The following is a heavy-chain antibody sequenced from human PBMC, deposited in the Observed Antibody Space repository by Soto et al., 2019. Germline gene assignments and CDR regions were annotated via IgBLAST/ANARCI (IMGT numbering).Heavy chain of an antibody. D-gene: IGHD5-18*01. CDR3: ARDVEKIQLWYRRRGAQPYYHGMDV. J-gene: IGHJ6*02. V-gene: IGHV1-69*01. Sequence: QVQLVQSGAEVKKPGSSVKVSCKASGGTFSSYAISWVRQAPGQGLEWMGGIIPIFGTANYAQKFQGRVTITADESTSTVTMELSRLRSEDTVVHYSARDVEKIQLWYRRRGAQPYYHGMDVWGQGTTVTVSS. CDR2: IIPIFGTA. CDR1: GGTFSSYA.